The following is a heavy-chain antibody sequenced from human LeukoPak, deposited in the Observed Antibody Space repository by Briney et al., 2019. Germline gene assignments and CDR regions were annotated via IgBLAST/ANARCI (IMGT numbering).Heavy chain of an antibody. J-gene: IGHJ4*02. CDR1: GFTFSSNW. D-gene: IGHD6-13*01. CDR2: INSDGSTT. V-gene: IGHV3-74*01. CDR3: ARTADDGSSWYTDFDY. Sequence: GGSLRLSCAASGFTFSSNWMYWVRQAPGKGLVWVSRINSDGSTTSYVDSVKGRFTISRDNAKSTLYLQMNSLRAEDTAVYYCARTADDGSSWYTDFDYWGQGTLVTVSS.